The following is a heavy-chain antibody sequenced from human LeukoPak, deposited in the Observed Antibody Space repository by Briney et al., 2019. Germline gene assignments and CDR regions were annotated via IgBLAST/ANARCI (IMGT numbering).Heavy chain of an antibody. CDR2: MNPNSGNT. J-gene: IGHJ6*02. CDR3: ARGTHYDILTGSSGYYGMDV. V-gene: IGHV1-8*01. CDR1: GYTFTSYD. Sequence: ASVKLSCKASGYTFTSYDINWARQATGQGLEWMGWMNPNSGNTGYAQKFQGRVTMTRNTSISTAYMELSSLRSEDTAVYYCARGTHYDILTGSSGYYGMDVWGQGTTVTVSS. D-gene: IGHD3-9*01.